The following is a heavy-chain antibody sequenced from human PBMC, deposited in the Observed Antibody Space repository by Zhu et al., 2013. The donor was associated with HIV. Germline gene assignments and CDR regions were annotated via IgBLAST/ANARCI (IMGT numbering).Heavy chain of an antibody. Sequence: QVHLVQSGAEVKEPGASVKVSCTASGYNFIDYHIHWVRQASGQGLECMGWIRPQNGDTMIMEKFRGRVTMTRDTSINTAYMDLIRLTSDDTAVYYCASSIAAGGVGWDYHYMDVWGKGATVTVSS. CDR3: ASSIAAGGVGWDYHYMDV. CDR2: IRPQNGDT. D-gene: IGHD6-13*01. V-gene: IGHV1-2*02. J-gene: IGHJ6*03. CDR1: GYNFIDYH.